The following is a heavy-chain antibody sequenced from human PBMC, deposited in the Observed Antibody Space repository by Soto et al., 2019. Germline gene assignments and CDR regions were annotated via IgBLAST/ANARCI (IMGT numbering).Heavy chain of an antibody. V-gene: IGHV3-23*01. D-gene: IGHD6-13*01. J-gene: IGHJ6*02. CDR2: ISGSGGST. CDR3: AKDSSSWYVEYCYYYGMDV. CDR1: GFTFSSYA. Sequence: GGSLRLSCAASGFTFSSYAMSWVRQAPGKGLEWVSAISGSGGSTYYADSVKGRFTISRDNSKNTLYLQMNSLRAEDTAVYYCAKDSSSWYVEYCYYYGMDVWGQGTTVTVSS.